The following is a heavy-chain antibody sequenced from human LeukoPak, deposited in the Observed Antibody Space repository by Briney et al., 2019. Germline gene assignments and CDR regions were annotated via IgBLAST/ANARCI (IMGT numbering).Heavy chain of an antibody. J-gene: IGHJ4*02. CDR3: ARIRSRSGSYCPDY. CDR1: GFSLSTSGMC. D-gene: IGHD1-26*01. V-gene: IGHV2-70*11. CDR2: IDWDDDK. Sequence: ESGPALVKPTQTLTPTCTFSGFSLSTSGMCVSWIRQPPGKALEWLARIDWDDDKYYSTSLKTRLTISKDTSKNQVVLTMTNMDPVDTATYYCARIRSRSGSYCPDYWGQGTLVTVSS.